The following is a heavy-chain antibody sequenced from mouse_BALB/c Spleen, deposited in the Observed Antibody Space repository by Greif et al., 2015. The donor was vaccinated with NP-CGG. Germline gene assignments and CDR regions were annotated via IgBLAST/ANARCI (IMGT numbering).Heavy chain of an antibody. CDR1: GFNIKDYY. CDR2: IDPENGNT. D-gene: IGHD2-4*01. Sequence: EVQLQQSGAELVRPGALVKLSCKASGFNIKDYYMHWVKQRPEQGLEWIGWIDPENGNTIYDPKFQGKASITADTSSNTAYPQLSSLTSEDTAVYYCARKEGDYDGGAMDYWGQGTSVTVSS. J-gene: IGHJ4*01. CDR3: ARKEGDYDGGAMDY. V-gene: IGHV14-1*02.